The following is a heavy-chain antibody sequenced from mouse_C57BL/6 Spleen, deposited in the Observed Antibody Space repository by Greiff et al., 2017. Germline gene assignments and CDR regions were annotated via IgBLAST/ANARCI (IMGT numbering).Heavy chain of an antibody. CDR2: INPNNGGT. J-gene: IGHJ3*01. V-gene: IGHV1-18*01. CDR3: ASGGYSNRGFAY. Sequence: EVQLQQSGPELVKPGASVKIPCKASGYTFTDYNMDWVKQSHGKSLEWIGDINPNNGGTIYNQKFKGKATLTVDKSSSTAYMELRSLTSEDTAVYYCASGGYSNRGFAYWGQGTLVTVSA. D-gene: IGHD2-5*01. CDR1: GYTFTDYN.